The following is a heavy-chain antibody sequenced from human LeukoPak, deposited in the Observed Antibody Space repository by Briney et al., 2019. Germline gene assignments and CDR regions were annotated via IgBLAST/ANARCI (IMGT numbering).Heavy chain of an antibody. D-gene: IGHD3-16*01. V-gene: IGHV3-69-1*02. Sequence: KPGGSLRLSCSASGFTFSDYDMHWVRQAPGEGLEWVSSVCGLSTHIYYGDSVKGRFSISRDNAKNSVYLQMNSLGVEDTAIYYCGRAYPPLRTSSAGDLWGQGILVTVSS. CDR3: GRAYPPLRTSSAGDL. CDR2: VCGLSTHI. CDR1: GFTFSDYD. J-gene: IGHJ4*02.